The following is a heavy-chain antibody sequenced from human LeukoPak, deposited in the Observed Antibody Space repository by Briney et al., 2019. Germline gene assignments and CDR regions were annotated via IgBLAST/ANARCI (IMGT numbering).Heavy chain of an antibody. V-gene: IGHV4-59*01. CDR2: IYDSGST. Sequence: SETLSLTCSVSGGSMTNLYWTWIRQPPGKGLEWIGDIYDSGSTRYNTSLESRVTISVDTSKNQFSLKLSSVTAADTAVYYCAKGGSTNFYYGDVWGQGTTATVSS. D-gene: IGHD2/OR15-2a*01. CDR3: AKGGSTNFYYGDV. J-gene: IGHJ6*02. CDR1: GGSMTNLY.